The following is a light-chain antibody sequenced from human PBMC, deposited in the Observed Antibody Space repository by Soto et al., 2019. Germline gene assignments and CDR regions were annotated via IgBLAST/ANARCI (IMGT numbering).Light chain of an antibody. J-gene: IGKJ1*01. CDR1: QSISSW. V-gene: IGKV1-5*01. Sequence: DIQMTQSPSTLSASVGDRVTITCRASQSISSWLAWYQQKPGRAPKLLIYDASSLESGVPSRFSGSGSGTEFTLTISSXQPDDXATXXCXXYDSYWTFXQGTKVEIK. CDR2: DAS. CDR3: XXYDSYWT.